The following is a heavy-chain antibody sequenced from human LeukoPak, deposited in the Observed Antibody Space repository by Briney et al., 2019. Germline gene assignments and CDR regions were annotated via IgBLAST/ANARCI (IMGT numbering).Heavy chain of an antibody. D-gene: IGHD3-22*01. CDR3: ASRRPRPHYDSSELDY. CDR1: GYTFTSCA. J-gene: IGHJ4*02. V-gene: IGHV1-3*01. Sequence: ASVKVSCKASGYTFTSCAMHWVRQAPGQRLEWMGWINAGNGNTKYSQKFQGRVTITRDTYASTAYMELSSLRSEDTAVYYCASRRPRPHYDSSELDYWGQGTLVTVSS. CDR2: INAGNGNT.